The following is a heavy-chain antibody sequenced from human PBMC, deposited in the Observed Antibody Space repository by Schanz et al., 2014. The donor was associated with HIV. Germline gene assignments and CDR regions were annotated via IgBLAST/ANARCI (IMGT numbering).Heavy chain of an antibody. CDR3: ARASFDTNSTNSIIHGMDV. D-gene: IGHD2-2*02. Sequence: QVQLVESGGGVVQPGRSLRLSCAASGFTFSSHGMHWVRQAPGKGLEWVAVIWYDGTDKYYAGSVKGRFTISRDNSQNTMYLQMNRLRAEDTAVYYCARASFDTNSTNSIIHGMDVWGQGTTVTVSS. CDR1: GFTFSSHG. V-gene: IGHV3-33*01. J-gene: IGHJ6*02. CDR2: IWYDGTDK.